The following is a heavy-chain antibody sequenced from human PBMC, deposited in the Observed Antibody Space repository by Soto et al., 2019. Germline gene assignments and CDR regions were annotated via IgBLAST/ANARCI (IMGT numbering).Heavy chain of an antibody. CDR3: AKASSYSYGYYFDY. CDR1: GFTFSSYA. V-gene: IGHV3-23*01. Sequence: EVQLLESGGGLVQPGGSLRLSCAASGFTFSSYAMSWVRQAPGKGLEWVSGISGSGGSTYYADSVKGRFTISRDNSKNTLYMQMNSLRAEDTAVYYCAKASSYSYGYYFDYWGQGTLVTVSS. CDR2: ISGSGGST. J-gene: IGHJ4*02. D-gene: IGHD5-18*01.